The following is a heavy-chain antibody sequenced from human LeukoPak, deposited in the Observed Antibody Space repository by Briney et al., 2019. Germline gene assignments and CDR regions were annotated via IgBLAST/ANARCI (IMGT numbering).Heavy chain of an antibody. Sequence: GESLKISCKGSGYIFTNYWIGWVRQLPGKGLEWMGVTYPGDSDTRYSPSFQGQVTISADKSISTAYLQWSSLKASDTAMYYCARPDILTGYLGEMDAFDIWGQGTMVTVSS. D-gene: IGHD3-9*01. CDR2: TYPGDSDT. J-gene: IGHJ3*02. CDR3: ARPDILTGYLGEMDAFDI. V-gene: IGHV5-51*01. CDR1: GYIFTNYW.